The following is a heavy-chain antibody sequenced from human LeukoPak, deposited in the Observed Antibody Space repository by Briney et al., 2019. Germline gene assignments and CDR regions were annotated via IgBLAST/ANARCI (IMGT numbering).Heavy chain of an antibody. D-gene: IGHD6-13*01. CDR3: ARDIAAAYNWFDP. V-gene: IGHV1-2*02. J-gene: IGHJ5*02. CDR2: INPNSGGT. Sequence: GWINPNSGGTNYAPKFEGRVTMTRDTSISTAYMELSRLRSDDTAVYYCARDIAAAYNWFDPWGQGTLVTVSS.